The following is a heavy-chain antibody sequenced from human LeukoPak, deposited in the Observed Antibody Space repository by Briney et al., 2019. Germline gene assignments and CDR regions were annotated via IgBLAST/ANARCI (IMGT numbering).Heavy chain of an antibody. J-gene: IGHJ4*02. D-gene: IGHD5-12*01. CDR1: GFTFSSYA. V-gene: IGHV3-64*01. CDR2: ISSNGGST. CDR3: VSGYGSD. Sequence: GGSLRLPCAASGFTFSSYAMSWVRQAPGKGLEYVSAISSNGGSTYYANSVKGRFTISRDNSKNTLYLQMGGLRAEDMAVYYCVSGYGSDWGQGTLVTVSS.